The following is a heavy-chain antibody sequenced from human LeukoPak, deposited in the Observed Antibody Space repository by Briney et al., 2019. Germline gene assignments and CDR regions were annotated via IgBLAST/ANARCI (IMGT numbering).Heavy chain of an antibody. CDR3: ARIGYRSSSFDY. Sequence: PGGSLRLSCAASGFTFSSYSMNWVRQAPGKGLEWVSSISSSSSYIYYADSVKGRFTISRDNAKNSLYLQMNSLRVEDTAVYFCARIGYRSSSFDYWGRGTLVTVSS. CDR1: GFTFSSYS. CDR2: ISSSSSYI. D-gene: IGHD6-6*01. J-gene: IGHJ4*02. V-gene: IGHV3-21*01.